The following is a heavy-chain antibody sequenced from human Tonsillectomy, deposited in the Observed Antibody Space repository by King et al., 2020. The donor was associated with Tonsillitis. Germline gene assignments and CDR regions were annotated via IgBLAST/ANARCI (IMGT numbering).Heavy chain of an antibody. CDR1: GGSFSGYY. D-gene: IGHD3-22*01. J-gene: IGHJ2*01. CDR3: ARGRRYYSDSSGYYGNWYFDL. Sequence: VQLQQWGAGLLKPSETLSLTCAVYGGSFSGYYWSWIRQPPGKGLEWIGEINHSGSTNYNPSLKSRVTISVDTSKNQFSLKLSSVTAADTAVYYCARGRRYYSDSSGYYGNWYFDLWGRGTLVTVSS. V-gene: IGHV4-34*01. CDR2: INHSGST.